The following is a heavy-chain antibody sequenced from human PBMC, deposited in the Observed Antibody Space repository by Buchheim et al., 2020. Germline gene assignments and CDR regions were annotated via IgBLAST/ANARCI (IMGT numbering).Heavy chain of an antibody. V-gene: IGHV3-7*01. CDR3: ARDRGVGVGKTFPLFGMDV. D-gene: IGHD3-3*01. Sequence: EVQLVESGGALVQPGGSLRLSCEASGFSFSDYYMRWVRQAPGKRLEWVANIKHDGSEKFYVDSVKGRFTISRDNTKNSLYLQMNNLRAEDSAIYYCARDRGVGVGKTFPLFGMDVWGQGTT. CDR2: IKHDGSEK. CDR1: GFSFSDYY. J-gene: IGHJ6*02.